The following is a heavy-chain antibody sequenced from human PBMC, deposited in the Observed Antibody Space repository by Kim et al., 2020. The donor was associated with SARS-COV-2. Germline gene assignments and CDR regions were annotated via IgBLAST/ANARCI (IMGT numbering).Heavy chain of an antibody. J-gene: IGHJ4*02. CDR3: VRVTGGSGWYLDY. D-gene: IGHD6-19*01. V-gene: IGHV4-61*02. Sequence: YNPSLKSRVTISVNTSKNQFSLILSSVTAADTAVYYCVRVTGGSGWYLDYWGQGTLVTVSS.